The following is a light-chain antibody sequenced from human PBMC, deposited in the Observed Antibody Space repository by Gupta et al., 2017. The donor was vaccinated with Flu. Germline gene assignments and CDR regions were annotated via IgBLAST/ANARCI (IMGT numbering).Light chain of an antibody. Sequence: DIVMTQSPESRAVSLGERAHINCKSSQTVLYSSNNKNYLAWYQQKPGQPPKMLIYWASTRESGVPDRFSGSGSETDFTLTISSLQAEDVAVYYCQQHYNSPYTFGQGTKVEIK. CDR3: QQHYNSPYT. CDR2: WAS. CDR1: QTVLYSSNNKNY. V-gene: IGKV4-1*01. J-gene: IGKJ2*01.